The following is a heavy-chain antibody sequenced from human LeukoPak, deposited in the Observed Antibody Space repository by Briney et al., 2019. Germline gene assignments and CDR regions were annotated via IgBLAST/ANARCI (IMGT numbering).Heavy chain of an antibody. Sequence: PSETLSLTCTVSGGSISSYYWSWIRQPPGKGLEWIGYIYYSGSTNYNPSLKSRVTISVDTSKNQFSLKLSSVTAADTPVYYCARGRLIVGAINFDYWGQGTLVTVSS. J-gene: IGHJ4*02. D-gene: IGHD1-26*01. CDR2: IYYSGST. CDR3: ARGRLIVGAINFDY. CDR1: GGSISSYY. V-gene: IGHV4-59*01.